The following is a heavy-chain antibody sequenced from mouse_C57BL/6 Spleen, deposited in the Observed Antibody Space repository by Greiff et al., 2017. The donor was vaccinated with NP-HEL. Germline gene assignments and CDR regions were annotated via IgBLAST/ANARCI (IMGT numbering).Heavy chain of an antibody. J-gene: IGHJ1*03. V-gene: IGHV1-47*01. Sequence: VQLQQSGAELVKPGASVKMSCKASGYTFTTYPIEWMKQNHGKSLEWIGNFHPYNDDTKYNEKFKGKATLTVEKSSSTVYLEISRLTSDDSAVYYCARGPYGPYWYFDVWGTGTTVTVSS. D-gene: IGHD2-10*02. CDR2: FHPYNDDT. CDR1: GYTFTTYP. CDR3: ARGPYGPYWYFDV.